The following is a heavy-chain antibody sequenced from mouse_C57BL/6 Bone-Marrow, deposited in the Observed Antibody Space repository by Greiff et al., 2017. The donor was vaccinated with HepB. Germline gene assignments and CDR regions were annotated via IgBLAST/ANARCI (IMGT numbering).Heavy chain of an antibody. V-gene: IGHV14-4*01. CDR3: TTSTLLYDAMDY. D-gene: IGHD2-10*01. Sequence: VQLQQSGAELVRPGASVKLSCTASGFNIKDDYMHWVKQRPEQGLEWIGWIDPENGDTEYASKFQGKATITADTSSNTAYLQLSSLTSEDTAVYYCTTSTLLYDAMDYWGQGTSVTVSS. CDR1: GFNIKDDY. CDR2: IDPENGDT. J-gene: IGHJ4*01.